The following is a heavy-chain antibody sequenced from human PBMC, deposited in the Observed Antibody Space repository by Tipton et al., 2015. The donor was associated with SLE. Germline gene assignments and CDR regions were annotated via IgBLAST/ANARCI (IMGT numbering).Heavy chain of an antibody. CDR3: ARVGDGHAPDY. Sequence: TLSLTCAVYGGSFSGYYWSWIRQPPGKGLEWIGEINHSGSTNYNPSLKSRLTILVDTSKNQFSLKLSSVTAADTAVYYCARVGDGHAPDYWGQGTLVTVSS. V-gene: IGHV4-34*01. D-gene: IGHD5-24*01. CDR2: INHSGST. CDR1: GGSFSGYY. J-gene: IGHJ4*02.